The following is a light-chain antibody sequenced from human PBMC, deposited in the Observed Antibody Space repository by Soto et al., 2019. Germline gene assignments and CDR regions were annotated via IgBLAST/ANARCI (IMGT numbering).Light chain of an antibody. CDR2: RND. CDR3: AKWDDSLRVYV. J-gene: IGLJ1*01. Sequence: QSVLTQPPSAYGTPGQRVTISCSTSNSRSGSNYVYWYQQLPGTAPKLLIYRNDQRPSGVPDRFSGSKSGTSASLAISGLRSEDEADYYCAKWDDSLRVYVFGTGTKVTVL. V-gene: IGLV1-47*01. CDR1: NSRSGSNY.